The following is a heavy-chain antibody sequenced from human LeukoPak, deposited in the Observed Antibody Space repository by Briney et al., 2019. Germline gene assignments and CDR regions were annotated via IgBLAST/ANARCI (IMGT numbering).Heavy chain of an antibody. CDR2: INPNSGGT. J-gene: IGHJ4*02. CDR1: GYTFTGYY. V-gene: IGHV1-2*02. D-gene: IGHD3-10*01. CDR3: ARAGYYGSGFPGY. Sequence: ASVKVSCKASGYTFTGYYMHWVRQAPGQGLEWMGWINPNSGGTNYAQKFQGRVTMTRDTSISTAYMELSRLRSDDTAVYYCARAGYYGSGFPGYWGQGTLVTVSS.